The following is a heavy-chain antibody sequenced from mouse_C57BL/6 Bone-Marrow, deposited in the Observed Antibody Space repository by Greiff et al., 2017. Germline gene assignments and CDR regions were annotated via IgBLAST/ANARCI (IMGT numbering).Heavy chain of an antibody. Sequence: VQLQQSGAELARPGASVKLSCKASGYTFTSYGISWVKQRTGQGLEWIGEIYPRSGNTYYNEKFKGKATLTADKSSSTAYMELRSLTSEDSAVYFCARRRSVYCGSSPLGLGVWGTGTTVTVSS. J-gene: IGHJ1*03. D-gene: IGHD1-1*01. CDR3: ARRRSVYCGSSPLGLGV. CDR2: IYPRSGNT. CDR1: GYTFTSYG. V-gene: IGHV1-81*01.